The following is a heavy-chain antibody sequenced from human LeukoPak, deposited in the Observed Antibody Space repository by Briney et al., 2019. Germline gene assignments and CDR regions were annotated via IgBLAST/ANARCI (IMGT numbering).Heavy chain of an antibody. CDR2: IYYSGGT. V-gene: IGHV4-59*01. D-gene: IGHD6-13*01. J-gene: IGHJ5*02. CDR3: ARATGGAAAADFDP. CDR1: GGSISSSY. Sequence: SETLSLTCTVSGGSISSSYWNWIRQPPGKGLEWIGYIYYSGGTNYNPSLKSRVAMSIDTSKNQFSLNLRSVTAADTAVYYCARATGGAAAADFDPWGQGTLVTVSS.